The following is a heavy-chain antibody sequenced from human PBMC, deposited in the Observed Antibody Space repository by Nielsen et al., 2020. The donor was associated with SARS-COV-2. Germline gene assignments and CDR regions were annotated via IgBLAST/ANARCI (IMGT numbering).Heavy chain of an antibody. J-gene: IGHJ1*01. CDR2: INPFDNSA. V-gene: IGHV1-46*01. D-gene: IGHD3-22*01. Sequence: ASVKVSCKTSGYTFTSHYIHWVRQAPGQGLEWMGIINPFDNSATYAQKFQGRVTMTRDTSTSTVYMELSSLRSEDTAVYYCARDSYYDSSDIFPERIFQHWGQGTLVTVSS. CDR3: ARDSYYDSSDIFPERIFQH. CDR1: GYTFTSHY.